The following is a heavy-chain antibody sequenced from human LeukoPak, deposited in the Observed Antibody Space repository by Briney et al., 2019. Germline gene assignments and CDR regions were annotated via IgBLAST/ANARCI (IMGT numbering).Heavy chain of an antibody. CDR2: MNPISGNT. CDR1: GYTFTSYG. V-gene: IGHV1-8*03. CDR3: AIMSSSLFLGY. J-gene: IGHJ4*02. D-gene: IGHD6-6*01. Sequence: ASVKVSCKASGYTFTSYGISWVRQATGQGLEWMGWMNPISGNTGFAQKFQGRVTISRSTSISTAYMELSSLRSDDTAVYCCAIMSSSLFLGYWGQGTLVTVSS.